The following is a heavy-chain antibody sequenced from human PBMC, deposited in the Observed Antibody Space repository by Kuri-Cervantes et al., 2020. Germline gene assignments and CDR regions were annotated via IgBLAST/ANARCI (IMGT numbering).Heavy chain of an antibody. Sequence: SATLSLTCTVSGGSISSGDYYWSWIRQPPGKGLEWIEYIYYSGSTYYNPSLKSRVTISVDTSKNQFSQKLSSVTAADTAVYYCAREARDFLWFGTYYFDYWGQGTLVTVSS. V-gene: IGHV4-30-4*01. D-gene: IGHD3-10*01. CDR2: IYYSGST. CDR1: GGSISSGDYY. CDR3: AREARDFLWFGTYYFDY. J-gene: IGHJ4*02.